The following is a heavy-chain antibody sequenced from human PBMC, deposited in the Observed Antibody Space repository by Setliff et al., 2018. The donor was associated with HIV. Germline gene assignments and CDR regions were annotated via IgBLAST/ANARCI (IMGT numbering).Heavy chain of an antibody. CDR1: GDSISSSIYY. Sequence: KTSETLSLTCAVSGDSISSSIYYWGWIRQPPGKGLEWIGSVYYGGSTYYNPSLKSRVTISVDTSKIQFSLKLSSVTAADTAVYYCARGNFNYWGQGTLVTVSS. D-gene: IGHD3-16*01. J-gene: IGHJ4*02. V-gene: IGHV4-39*01. CDR2: VYYGGST. CDR3: ARGNFNY.